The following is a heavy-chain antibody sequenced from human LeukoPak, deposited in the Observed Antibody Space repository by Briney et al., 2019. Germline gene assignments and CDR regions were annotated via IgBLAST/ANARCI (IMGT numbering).Heavy chain of an antibody. D-gene: IGHD6-13*01. CDR1: GYTFTSYA. CDR3: ARDPGAAADVFDY. V-gene: IGHV1-3*01. CDR2: INAGNGNT. Sequence: ASVKVSCKASGYTFTSYAMHWGRQAAGQRLEWMGWINAGNGNTKYSQKFQGKVTITRDTSASTAYMEPSSLRSEDTGVYYCARDPGAAADVFDYWGQGTLVTVSS. J-gene: IGHJ4*02.